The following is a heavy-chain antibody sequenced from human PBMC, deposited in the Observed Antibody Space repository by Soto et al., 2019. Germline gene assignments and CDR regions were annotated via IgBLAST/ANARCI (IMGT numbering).Heavy chain of an antibody. D-gene: IGHD1-26*01. V-gene: IGHV2-70*01. J-gene: IGHJ5*02. CDR2: IDWDDDK. CDR3: APLLSVFGSKPGWFDP. Sequence: SGPTLVNPTQTLTLTCTFSGFSLSTSGMCVSWIRQPPGKALEWLALIDWDDDKYYSTSLKTRLTISKDTSKNQVVLTMTNMEPVDTAACYCAPLLSVFGSKPGWFDPWGQGTLVTVSS. CDR1: GFSLSTSGMC.